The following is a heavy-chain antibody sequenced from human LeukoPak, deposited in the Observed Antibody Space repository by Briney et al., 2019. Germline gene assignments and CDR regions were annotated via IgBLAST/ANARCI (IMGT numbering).Heavy chain of an antibody. Sequence: PSETLSLTCTVSGGSISSSSYYWGWIRQPPGKGLEWIGSIYYSGASYYNPSLKSRVTISVDTSKNQFSLSLSSVTAADTAVYYCARQEKYCAGDSCPSRRGYSDLWGRGTLVTVSS. V-gene: IGHV4-39*01. J-gene: IGHJ2*01. D-gene: IGHD2-21*01. CDR1: GGSISSSSYY. CDR3: ARQEKYCAGDSCPSRRGYSDL. CDR2: IYYSGAS.